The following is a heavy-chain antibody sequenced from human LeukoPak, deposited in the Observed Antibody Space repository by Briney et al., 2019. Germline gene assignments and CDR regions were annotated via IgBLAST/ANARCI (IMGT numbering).Heavy chain of an antibody. Sequence: SVKVSCKSSGYTFTVYYIYWVRQTPGQGLEWMGGVSPIFGTANYAQNFQGRVTITADESTSTAYMELSSLRSEDTAVYYCARLYAGDYLNWFDPWGQGTLVTVSS. D-gene: IGHD4-17*01. CDR2: VSPIFGTA. V-gene: IGHV1-69*13. CDR1: GYTFTVYY. J-gene: IGHJ5*02. CDR3: ARLYAGDYLNWFDP.